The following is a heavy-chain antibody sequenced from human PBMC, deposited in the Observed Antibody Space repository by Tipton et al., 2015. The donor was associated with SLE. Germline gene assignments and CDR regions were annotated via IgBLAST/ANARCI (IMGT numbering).Heavy chain of an antibody. Sequence: SLRLSCSTSGFPFSNYAMAWVRQAPGGGLEWVSAISATGAGTYYAGSIKGRFTISRDNSQSTLFLQMNSLRAEDTAVYFCAKDNYYDSRGRTWGEYYFDHWGQGTVVTVSS. CDR3: AKDNYYDSRGRTWGEYYFDH. D-gene: IGHD3-22*01. J-gene: IGHJ4*02. CDR1: GFPFSNYA. V-gene: IGHV3-23*01. CDR2: ISATGAGT.